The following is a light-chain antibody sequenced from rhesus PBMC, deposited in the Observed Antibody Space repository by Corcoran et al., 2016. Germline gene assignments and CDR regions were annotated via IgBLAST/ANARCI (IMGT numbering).Light chain of an antibody. V-gene: IGKV3-35*01. CDR2: GAF. CDR3: QQSSNLFS. Sequence: EIVVTQSPATLSVSPGERATLSCRASQSVSNYLAWYQQQPGQAPRLLISGAFTRATGIPDRFPGSGSGTDFTLTLSSLEPEDVGVYYCQQSSNLFSFGGGTKVEIK. J-gene: IGKJ4*01. CDR1: QSVSNY.